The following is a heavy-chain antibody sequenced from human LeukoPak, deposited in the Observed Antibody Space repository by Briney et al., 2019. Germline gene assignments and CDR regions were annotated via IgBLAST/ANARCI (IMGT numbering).Heavy chain of an antibody. V-gene: IGHV7-4-1*02. CDR1: GYTFTSYA. J-gene: IGHJ5*02. Sequence: ASVKVSCKASGYTFTSYAMNWVRQAPGQGLEWMGWINTNTGNPTYAQGFTGRFVFSLDTSVSTAYLQISSLKAEDTAVYYCAREGGTRYFDWLLFEHPQGEHWFDPWGQGTLVTVSS. CDR2: INTNTGNP. CDR3: AREGGTRYFDWLLFEHPQGEHWFDP. D-gene: IGHD3-9*01.